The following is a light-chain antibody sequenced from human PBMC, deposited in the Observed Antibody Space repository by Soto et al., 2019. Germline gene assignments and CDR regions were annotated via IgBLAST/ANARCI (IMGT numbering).Light chain of an antibody. J-gene: IGKJ4*01. CDR2: AAS. V-gene: IGKV1-39*01. CDR3: QQTHSIPQPT. Sequence: DIQMTQSPSSLSASVGDRVTITCRASQTIRSYLNWYQQKPGKAPQLLIYAASNLQSGVTSRFRGSGSGTDFTLTISSLQLEDFATYYCQQTHSIPQPTFGGGTKVQIK. CDR1: QTIRSY.